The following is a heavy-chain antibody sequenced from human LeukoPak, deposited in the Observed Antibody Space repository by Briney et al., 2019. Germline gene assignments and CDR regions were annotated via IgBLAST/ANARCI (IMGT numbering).Heavy chain of an antibody. J-gene: IGHJ5*02. Sequence: SETLSLTCIVSGGSINNYYWSWIRQPPGKGLEWIGEVSFSGYTNYNPSLTSRVAISPDTSKNQFSLKLSSVTAADTAVYYCARSAGLRFLEWLPEGWFDPWGQGTLVTVSP. CDR1: GGSINNYY. CDR3: ARSAGLRFLEWLPEGWFDP. V-gene: IGHV4-59*12. D-gene: IGHD3-3*01. CDR2: VSFSGYT.